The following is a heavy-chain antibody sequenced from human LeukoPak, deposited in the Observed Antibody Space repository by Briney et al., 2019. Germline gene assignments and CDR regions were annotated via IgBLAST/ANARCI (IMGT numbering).Heavy chain of an antibody. CDR2: ISSSGSTI. J-gene: IGHJ6*04. CDR1: GFTFSSYE. V-gene: IGHV3-48*03. Sequence: PGGSLRLSCAASGFTFSSYEMNWVRQAPGKGLEWVSYISSSGSTIYYADSVKGRFTISRDNAKNSLYLQMDSLRAEDTAVYYCAELGITMIGGVWGKGTTVTVSP. D-gene: IGHD3-10*02. CDR3: AELGITMIGGV.